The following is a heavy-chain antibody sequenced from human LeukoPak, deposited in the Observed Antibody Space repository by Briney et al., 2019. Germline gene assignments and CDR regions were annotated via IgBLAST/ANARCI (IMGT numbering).Heavy chain of an antibody. V-gene: IGHV1-2*02. CDR3: ARIPPGYCSSTSCSVL. CDR2: INPNSGGT. D-gene: IGHD2-2*03. J-gene: IGHJ4*02. Sequence: ASVKVSCKASGYTFTGYYMHWVRQPPGQGLEWMGGINPNSGGTNYAQKFQGRVTMTRNTSISTAYMELSRLRSDDTAVYYCARIPPGYCSSTSCSVLWGQGTLVTVSS. CDR1: GYTFTGYY.